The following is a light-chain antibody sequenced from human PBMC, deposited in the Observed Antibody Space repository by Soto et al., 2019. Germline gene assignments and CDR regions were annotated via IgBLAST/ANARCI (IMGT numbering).Light chain of an antibody. CDR2: GYS. CDR1: SSNIGAGYD. Sequence: QSVLTQPPSVSGAPGQRVTISCTGSSSNIGAGYDVHWYQQLPGTAPQLLIYGYSQRPSGVPDRFSGSKSGTSAPLAITGLQAEDDADYYCQSYDSSRSVVFGGGTKLTVL. J-gene: IGLJ2*01. V-gene: IGLV1-40*01. CDR3: QSYDSSRSVV.